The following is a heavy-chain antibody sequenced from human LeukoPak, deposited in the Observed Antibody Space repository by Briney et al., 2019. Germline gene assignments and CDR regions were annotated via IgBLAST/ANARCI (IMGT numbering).Heavy chain of an antibody. CDR3: GRWGVEAVIDD. CDR2: IKPGGSEK. J-gene: IGHJ4*02. Sequence: PGGSLRLSCXASGFTFSAYWMAWVRQAPGKGLEWVANIKPGGSEKPYVDSVKGRFTISRDDAKNSLYLEMNSLRAEDTAVYYCGRWGVEAVIDDWGQGTLVTVSS. V-gene: IGHV3-7*01. D-gene: IGHD3-10*01. CDR1: GFTFSAYW.